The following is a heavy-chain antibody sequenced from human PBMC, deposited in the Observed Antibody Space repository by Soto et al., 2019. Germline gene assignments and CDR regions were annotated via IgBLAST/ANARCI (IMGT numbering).Heavy chain of an antibody. CDR1: GFSFNSYTYG. CDR2: ISGSGCNT. V-gene: IGHV3-23*01. D-gene: IGHD2-15*01. CDR3: ARTSGAWYYFDY. Sequence: EVQLLESGGNLVQPGGSLRLSCAASGFSFNSYTYGMSWVRQAPGKGLEWVSAISGSGCNTYYADSVKGRFTISRDNSKNTLYLQMNTLRAEDTAVYYCARTSGAWYYFDYWGQGSLVTVSS. J-gene: IGHJ4*02.